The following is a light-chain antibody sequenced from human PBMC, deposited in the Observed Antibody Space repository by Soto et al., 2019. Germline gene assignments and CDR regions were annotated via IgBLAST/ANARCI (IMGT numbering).Light chain of an antibody. CDR1: QSVSSN. CDR3: QQYNNWPPMA. CDR2: GAS. J-gene: IGKJ1*01. Sequence: EIVMTQSPATLSVSPGERATLSCRASQSVSSNLAWYQQKPGQAPRLLIYGASTRDTGIPARYSGSGSGTELTLTISSLQSEDFAVYYCQQYNNWPPMAFGQGTKVEIK. V-gene: IGKV3-15*01.